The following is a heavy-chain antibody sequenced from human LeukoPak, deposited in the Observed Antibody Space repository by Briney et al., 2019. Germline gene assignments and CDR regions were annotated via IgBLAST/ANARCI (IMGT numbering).Heavy chain of an antibody. CDR1: GGSISSSSYY. CDR3: ARERRVEVSARQTVAFDM. D-gene: IGHD5/OR15-5a*01. CDR2: IYYRGST. J-gene: IGHJ3*02. Sequence: PSETLSLTCTVSGGSISSSSYYWGWIRQPPGKGLEWIGSIYYRGSTYYNPSLKSRVTISVDTSKNQFSLKLSSVTAADTAVYYCARERRVEVSARQTVAFDMWAQGTMVIVSS. V-gene: IGHV4-39*02.